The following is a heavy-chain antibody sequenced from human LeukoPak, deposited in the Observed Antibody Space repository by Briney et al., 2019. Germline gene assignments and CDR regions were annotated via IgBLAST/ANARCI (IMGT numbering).Heavy chain of an antibody. D-gene: IGHD3-22*01. J-gene: IGHJ6*03. V-gene: IGHV3-53*01. CDR3: ARGSPVVVGDYFYYMDV. Sequence: GGSLRLSCAASGFTLSSNYMSWVRQAPGKGLEWVSVIYSGGSTYYADSVKGRFTISRDNSKNTLYLQMNSLRAGDTDVYYCARGSPVVVGDYFYYMDVWGKGTAVTVSS. CDR1: GFTLSSNY. CDR2: IYSGGST.